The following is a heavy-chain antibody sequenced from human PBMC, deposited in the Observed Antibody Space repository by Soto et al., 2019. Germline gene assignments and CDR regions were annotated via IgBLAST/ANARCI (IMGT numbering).Heavy chain of an antibody. Sequence: SETLSLTCTFSGASIGSGDYYWSWIRQPPGKGLEWIGYIYYSGSTYYNPSLKSRVTISVDTSKNQFSLKLSSVTAADTAVYYCARDHYVYDILTGYGYYYGMDVWGQGTTVT. J-gene: IGHJ6*02. CDR2: IYYSGST. CDR3: ARDHYVYDILTGYGYYYGMDV. D-gene: IGHD3-9*01. CDR1: GASIGSGDYY. V-gene: IGHV4-30-4*01.